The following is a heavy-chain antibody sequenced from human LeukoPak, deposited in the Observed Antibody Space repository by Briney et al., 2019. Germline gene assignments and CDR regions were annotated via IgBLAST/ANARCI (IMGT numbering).Heavy chain of an antibody. Sequence: SATLSLTCAAYGGSFSGYYWSWVRQPPGKGLEWIADINHSGSTNYNPSLMSRVSISVDTYKNQFSLKLSSVTAADTAVYYCARGRGGYSYGQVDYWGQGTLVTVSS. CDR1: GGSFSGYY. D-gene: IGHD5-18*01. CDR3: ARGRGGYSYGQVDY. J-gene: IGHJ4*02. V-gene: IGHV4-34*01. CDR2: INHSGST.